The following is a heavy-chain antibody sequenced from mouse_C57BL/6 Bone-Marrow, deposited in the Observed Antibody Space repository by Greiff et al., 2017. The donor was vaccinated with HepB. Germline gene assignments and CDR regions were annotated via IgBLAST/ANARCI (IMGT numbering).Heavy chain of an antibody. V-gene: IGHV5-17*01. D-gene: IGHD1-1*01. CDR3: ARGYGNAMDY. CDR1: GFTFSDYG. Sequence: VQLQESGGGLVKPGGSLKLSCAASGFTFSDYGMHWVRQAPEKGLEWVAYISSGSSTIYYADTVKGRFTISRDNAKNTLFLQMTSLRSEDTAMYYCARGYGNAMDYWGQGTSVTVSS. CDR2: ISSGSSTI. J-gene: IGHJ4*01.